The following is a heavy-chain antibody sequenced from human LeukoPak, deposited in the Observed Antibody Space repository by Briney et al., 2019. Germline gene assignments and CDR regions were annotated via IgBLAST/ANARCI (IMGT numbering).Heavy chain of an antibody. CDR1: GGSISSGGYY. D-gene: IGHD3-3*01. CDR3: ARSVLRFLGGAFDI. V-gene: IGHV4-30-2*01. Sequence: SETLSLTCTVSGGSISSGGYYWSWIRQPPGKGLEWIGYIYHSGSTYYNPSLKSRVTISVDRSKNQFSLKLSSVTAADTAVYCCARSVLRFLGGAFDIWGQGTMVTVSS. J-gene: IGHJ3*02. CDR2: IYHSGST.